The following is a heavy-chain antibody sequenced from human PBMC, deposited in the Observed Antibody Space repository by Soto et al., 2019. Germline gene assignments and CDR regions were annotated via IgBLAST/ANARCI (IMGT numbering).Heavy chain of an antibody. Sequence: SETLSLTGSVSGGSISGSYWSWIRQPAGKGLEWIGRIFSSGSTSFNPSLESRVAMSVDTSKNHFSLNLSSVTAADMAVYYCAREGSYSAYNFAHGIQLWSFDFWGQGALVTVSS. V-gene: IGHV4-4*07. CDR1: GGSISGSY. CDR3: AREGSYSAYNFAHGIQLWSFDF. CDR2: IFSSGST. D-gene: IGHD5-12*01. J-gene: IGHJ4*02.